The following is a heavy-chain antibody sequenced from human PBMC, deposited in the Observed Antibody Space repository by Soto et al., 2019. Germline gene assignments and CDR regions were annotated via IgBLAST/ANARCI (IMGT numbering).Heavy chain of an antibody. V-gene: IGHV3-30*18. CDR1: GFTFSSYG. J-gene: IGHJ6*02. CDR3: AKDHQPKRIDEDGYYYYYGMDV. CDR2: ISYDGSNK. Sequence: GGSLRLSCAASGFTFSSYGMHWVRQAPGKGLEWVAVISYDGSNKYYADSVKGRFTISRDNSKNTLYLQMNSLRAEDTAVYYCAKDHQPKRIDEDGYYYYYGMDVWGQGTTVTVSS.